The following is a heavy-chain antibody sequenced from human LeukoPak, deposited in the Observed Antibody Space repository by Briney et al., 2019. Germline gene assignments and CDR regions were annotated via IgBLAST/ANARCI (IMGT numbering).Heavy chain of an antibody. D-gene: IGHD2-2*01. CDR2: ISAYNGNT. J-gene: IGHJ5*02. CDR1: GYTFTSYG. V-gene: IGHV1-18*01. CDR3: ARDVGDIVVVPAVNWFDP. Sequence: ASVKVSCKASGYTFTSYGISWVRQAPGQGLEWMGWISAYNGNTNYAQKLQGRVTMTTDTSTSTACMELRSLRSDDTAVYYCARDVGDIVVVPAVNWFDPWGQGTLVTVSS.